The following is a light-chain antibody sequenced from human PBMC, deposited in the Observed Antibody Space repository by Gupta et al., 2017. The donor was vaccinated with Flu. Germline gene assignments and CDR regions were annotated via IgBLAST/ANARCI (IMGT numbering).Light chain of an antibody. CDR1: SSNIGSNT. J-gene: IGLJ3*02. CDR2: TNN. Sequence: SSSNIGSNTVNWYQQIPRTAPKLLIYTNNQRPSGVPDRFSGSKSDTTATLAISGLQSEDEADYYCESWDDSLNGGVFGGGTKLTVL. V-gene: IGLV1-44*01. CDR3: ESWDDSLNGGV.